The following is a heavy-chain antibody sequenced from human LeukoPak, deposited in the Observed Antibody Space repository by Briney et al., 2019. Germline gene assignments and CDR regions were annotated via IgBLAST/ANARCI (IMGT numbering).Heavy chain of an antibody. CDR1: GFTFSCYA. Sequence: GGSLRLSCSASGFTFSCYAMHWVRQAPGKGLEYVSAISSNGGSTYYADSVKGRFTISRDNSKNTLYLQMSSLRAEDTAVYYCVKDGESYYDILTGYSPDYWGQGTLVTVSS. V-gene: IGHV3-64D*06. J-gene: IGHJ4*02. D-gene: IGHD3-9*01. CDR2: ISSNGGST. CDR3: VKDGESYYDILTGYSPDY.